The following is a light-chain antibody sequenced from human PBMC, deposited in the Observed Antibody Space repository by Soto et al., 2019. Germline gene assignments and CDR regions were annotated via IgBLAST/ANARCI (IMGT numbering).Light chain of an antibody. CDR2: SDN. V-gene: IGLV1-47*02. J-gene: IGLJ3*02. Sequence: QSVLTQPPSASETPGQRVTISCSGSSSNIGRNYVYWYQQLPGTAPKLLIYSDNQRPSGVPDRFSGSKSGTSASLAIRGLRSEDEADYFCAAWDASANWVFGGGTKLTVL. CDR1: SSNIGRNY. CDR3: AAWDASANWV.